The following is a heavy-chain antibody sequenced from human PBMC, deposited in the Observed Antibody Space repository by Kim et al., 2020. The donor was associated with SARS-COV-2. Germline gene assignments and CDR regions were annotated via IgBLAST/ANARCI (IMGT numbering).Heavy chain of an antibody. CDR2: MNAGNGDT. CDR3: ARDPPGSGPNFDY. J-gene: IGHJ4*02. D-gene: IGHD2-15*01. CDR1: GYTFVSYT. Sequence: ASVKVSCKASGYTFVSYTIHWVRQAPGQRLEWMGYMNAGNGDTRYSQKLQGRVTFTRDTSASTAYMEVTSLTSEDTAVYYCARDPPGSGPNFDYWGQGTL. V-gene: IGHV1-3*01.